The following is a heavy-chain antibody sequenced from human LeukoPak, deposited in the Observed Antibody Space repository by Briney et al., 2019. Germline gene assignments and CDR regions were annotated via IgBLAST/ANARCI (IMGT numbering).Heavy chain of an antibody. J-gene: IGHJ3*02. CDR3: ARVRGQLWFADGFDI. CDR2: TNPDGTTT. CDR1: GFTFSSSW. Sequence: PGRSLRLSCAASGFTFSSSWMHWVRQAPGEGLVWVSRTNPDGTTTSYSDSVKGRFTISRDNARNTLFLQMNSLRVDDTAVYYCARVRGQLWFADGFDIWGQGTMATVSS. D-gene: IGHD3-10*01. V-gene: IGHV3-74*01.